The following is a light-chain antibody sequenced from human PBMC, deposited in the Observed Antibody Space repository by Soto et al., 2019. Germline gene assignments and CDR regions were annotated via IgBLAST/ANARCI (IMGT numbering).Light chain of an antibody. CDR2: DVS. Sequence: QSVLTQPASVSGSPGQSITISCTGTSSDVGGYNYVSWYQQHPGKAPKLMIYDVSARPSGVSDRFSGSKSDNTASLTISGLQAEDEAHYYCSSYTTSSTVVFGGGTKVTVL. V-gene: IGLV2-14*01. J-gene: IGLJ2*01. CDR1: SSDVGGYNY. CDR3: SSYTTSSTVV.